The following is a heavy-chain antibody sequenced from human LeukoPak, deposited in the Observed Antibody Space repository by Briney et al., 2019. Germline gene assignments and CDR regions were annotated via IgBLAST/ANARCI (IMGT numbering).Heavy chain of an antibody. CDR1: GGSISSYX. Sequence: SETLSLTCTVSGGSISSYXWXWIRQPPGKXXXXXXXIYYSGSTNYNPSLKSRXTISVDTSKNQFSLKLSSVTAADTAVYYCARQYCSSTSCYVGFDYWGQGTLVTVSS. V-gene: IGHV4-59*01. CDR2: IYYSGST. CDR3: ARQYCSSTSCYVGFDY. D-gene: IGHD2-2*01. J-gene: IGHJ4*02.